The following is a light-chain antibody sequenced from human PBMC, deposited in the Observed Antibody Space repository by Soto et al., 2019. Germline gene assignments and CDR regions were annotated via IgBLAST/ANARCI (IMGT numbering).Light chain of an antibody. CDR1: RSNIGSNY. CDR2: RNN. Sequence: QPVLTQPPSASGPPGQRVTISCSGSRSNIGSNYVYWYQQLPGRAPKLLISRNNQRPSGVPDRFSGSKSGTSASLAISGRLSEDEADYYCAAWDDSLSGQVFGGGTKVTVL. CDR3: AAWDDSLSGQV. V-gene: IGLV1-47*01. J-gene: IGLJ2*01.